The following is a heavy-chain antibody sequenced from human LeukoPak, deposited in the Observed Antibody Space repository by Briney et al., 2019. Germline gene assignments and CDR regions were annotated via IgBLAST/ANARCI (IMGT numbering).Heavy chain of an antibody. CDR2: ISSSSSYI. CDR1: GFTFSSYS. J-gene: IGHJ3*02. D-gene: IGHD3-22*01. V-gene: IGHV3-21*01. CDR3: AREGVEPDYYDSSGYYLTGAFDI. Sequence: PGGSLRLSCAASGFTFSSYSMNWVRQAPGKGLEWVSSISSSSSYIYYADPVKGRFTISRDNAKNSLYLQMNSLRAEDTAVYYCAREGVEPDYYDSSGYYLTGAFDIWGQGTMVTVSS.